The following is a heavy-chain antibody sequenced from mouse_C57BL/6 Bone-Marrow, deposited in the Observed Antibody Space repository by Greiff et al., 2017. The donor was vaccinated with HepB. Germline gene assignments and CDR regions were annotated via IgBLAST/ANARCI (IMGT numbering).Heavy chain of an antibody. CDR3: ARRVLGPNYFDY. J-gene: IGHJ2*01. Sequence: VQLQQPGAELVKPGASVKLSCKASGYTFTSYWMHWVKQRPGQGLEWIGMIHPNSGSTNYNEKFKSKATLTVDKSSSTAYMQLSSLTSEDSAVYYCARRVLGPNYFDYWGQGTTLTVSS. CDR1: GYTFTSYW. D-gene: IGHD4-1*01. V-gene: IGHV1-64*01. CDR2: IHPNSGST.